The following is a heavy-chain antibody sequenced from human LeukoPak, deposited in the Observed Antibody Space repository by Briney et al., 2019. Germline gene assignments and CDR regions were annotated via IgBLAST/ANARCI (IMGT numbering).Heavy chain of an antibody. D-gene: IGHD3-9*01. CDR1: GYTLTELS. J-gene: IGHJ6*03. V-gene: IGHV1-69*05. Sequence: GASVKVSCKVSGYTLTELSMHWVRQAPGQGLEWMGGIIPIFGTANYAQKFQGRVTITTDESTSTAYMELSSLRSEDTAVYYCARETGRLVSRFRYMDVWGKGTTVTVSS. CDR3: ARETGRLVSRFRYMDV. CDR2: IIPIFGTA.